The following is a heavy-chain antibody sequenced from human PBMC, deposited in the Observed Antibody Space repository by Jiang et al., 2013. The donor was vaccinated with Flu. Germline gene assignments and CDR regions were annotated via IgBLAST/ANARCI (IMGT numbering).Heavy chain of an antibody. D-gene: IGHD3-3*01. CDR2: INAGNGDT. CDR1: GYTFTDYA. J-gene: IGHJ4*02. Sequence: SGAEVKKPGASVKVSCKASGYTFTDYAMHWVRQAPGQRLEWMGCINAGNGDTKYSQKFQGRVTITRDTSASTAYMELSSLRSEDTAVYYCARGRDFWSGLDYWGQGTLVTVSS. CDR3: ARGRDFWSGLDY. V-gene: IGHV1-3*01.